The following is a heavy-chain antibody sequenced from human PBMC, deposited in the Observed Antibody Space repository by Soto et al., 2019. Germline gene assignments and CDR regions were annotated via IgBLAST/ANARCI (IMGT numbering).Heavy chain of an antibody. CDR2: ISAYNGNT. J-gene: IGHJ6*03. CDR1: VNTFTTYP. V-gene: IGHV1-18*04. Sequence: VNTFTTYPINRVRQAHRQRIEWMGWISAYNGNTNYAQKLQGRVTMTTDTSTSTAYMELRSLRSDDTAVYYCARARYFDWLLLNYYYMDVWGKGTTVTVSS. D-gene: IGHD3-9*01. CDR3: ARARYFDWLLLNYYYMDV.